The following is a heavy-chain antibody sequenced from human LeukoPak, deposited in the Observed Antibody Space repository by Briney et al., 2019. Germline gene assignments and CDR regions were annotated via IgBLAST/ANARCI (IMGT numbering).Heavy chain of an antibody. CDR2: IYDSEGT. CDR1: GGSISGYF. J-gene: IGHJ5*02. Sequence: TSETLSLTCSVSGGSISGYFWSWIRQPPGKGLEWIAYIYDSEGTNYNPSLKSRASISVDTSKNMCSLRLSSVTAADTAVYYCARHAIYSGGYSFWFDLWGLGTLVTVSS. CDR3: ARHAIYSGGYSFWFDL. V-gene: IGHV4-59*08. D-gene: IGHD1-26*01.